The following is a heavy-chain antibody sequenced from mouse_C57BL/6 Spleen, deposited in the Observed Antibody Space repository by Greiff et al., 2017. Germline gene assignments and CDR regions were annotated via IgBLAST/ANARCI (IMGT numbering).Heavy chain of an antibody. CDR2: ISYDGSN. CDR3: ATCRTGYFDV. CDR1: GYSITSGYY. J-gene: IGHJ1*03. Sequence: EVKLLESGPGLVKPSQSLSLTCSVTGYSITSGYYWNWIRQFPGNKLEWMGYISYDGSNNYNPSLKNRISITRDTSKNQFFLKLNSVTTEDTATYYCATCRTGYFDVWGTGTTVTVSS. V-gene: IGHV3-6*01.